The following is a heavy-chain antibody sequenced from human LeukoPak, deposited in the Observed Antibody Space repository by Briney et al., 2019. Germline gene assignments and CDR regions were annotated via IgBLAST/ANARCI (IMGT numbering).Heavy chain of an antibody. Sequence: GGSLRLSSAASGFTFSSYEMNWVRQAPGKGLEWVSYISSSGSTIYYADSVKGRFTISRDNAKSSLYLQMNSLRAEDTAVYYCARVHTVVTPFDSWGQGTLVTVSS. CDR2: ISSSGSTI. V-gene: IGHV3-48*03. CDR3: ARVHTVVTPFDS. CDR1: GFTFSSYE. D-gene: IGHD4-23*01. J-gene: IGHJ4*02.